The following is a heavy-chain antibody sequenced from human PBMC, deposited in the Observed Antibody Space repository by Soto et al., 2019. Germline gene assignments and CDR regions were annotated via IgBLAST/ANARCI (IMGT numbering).Heavy chain of an antibody. CDR3: ARRSPVAGFFGY. D-gene: IGHD6-19*01. J-gene: IGHJ4*02. Sequence: PSETLSLTCTVSGGSISSGTYFWGWIRQPPGKGLEWIGSIYYSGSAYYNPSLKSRVTISVDTSNNQFSLKLSSVTAADTALYYCARRSPVAGFFGYWGQGTLVTVSS. V-gene: IGHV4-39*01. CDR1: GGSISSGTYF. CDR2: IYYSGSA.